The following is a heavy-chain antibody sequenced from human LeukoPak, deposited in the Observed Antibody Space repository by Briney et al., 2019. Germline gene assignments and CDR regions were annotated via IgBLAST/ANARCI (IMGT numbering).Heavy chain of an antibody. CDR1: GGSFGGYY. V-gene: IGHV4-34*01. Sequence: PSETLSLTCAVYGGSFGGYYWSWIRQPPGKGLEWIGGINHSGSTNYNPSLKSRVTISADTSKNQFSLKLSSVTAADTAVYYCARLIITGGYFDYWGQGTLVTVSS. CDR2: INHSGST. CDR3: ARLIITGGYFDY. J-gene: IGHJ4*02. D-gene: IGHD1-20*01.